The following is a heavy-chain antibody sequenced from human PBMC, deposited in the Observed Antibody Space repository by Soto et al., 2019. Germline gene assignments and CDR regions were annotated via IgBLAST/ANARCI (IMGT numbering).Heavy chain of an antibody. V-gene: IGHV3-7*03. CDR1: GFTFSDYW. J-gene: IGHJ5*02. Sequence: EVQLAESGGGLVQSGGSLRLSCAASGFTFSDYWMNWVRQTRGKGLEWVASIREDGGETHYVDSVKGRFTISRDNARKSLYLQMNSLRAEDTALYYCARGAAAAGTDWFDAWGQGTLVTVSS. CDR3: ARGAAAAGTDWFDA. CDR2: IREDGGET. D-gene: IGHD6-13*01.